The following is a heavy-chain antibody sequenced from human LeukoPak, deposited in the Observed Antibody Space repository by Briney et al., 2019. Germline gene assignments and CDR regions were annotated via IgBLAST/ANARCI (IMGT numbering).Heavy chain of an antibody. CDR3: AKVQDCDTATRPVYFAS. CDR2: LSGSGDSA. D-gene: IGHD2/OR15-2a*01. V-gene: IGHV3-23*01. J-gene: IGHJ4*02. CDR1: GFTFSKYA. Sequence: PGGSLRLSCAASGFTFSKYAMSWVRQPPGKGLEWVSTLSGSGDSAYYADSVKGRFTISRDNSKNTLYLQMDSLRAEDTALYFCAKVQDCDTATRPVYFASWGQGTLVTGSS.